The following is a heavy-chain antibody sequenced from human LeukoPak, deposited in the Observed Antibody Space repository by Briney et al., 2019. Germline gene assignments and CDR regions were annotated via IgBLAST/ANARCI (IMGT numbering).Heavy chain of an antibody. CDR3: AGPGLYRLDY. CDR1: GGSFSGYY. V-gene: IGHV4-34*01. D-gene: IGHD2-8*01. CDR2: ISHSGRT. J-gene: IGHJ4*02. Sequence: SETLSLTCGVYGGSFSGYYWSWIRQPPGKGLEWIGEISHSGRTNYNPSLKSQVTISVDTSKNQLSLKLSSVTAADTAVYYCAGPGLYRLDYWGQGTLVTVSS.